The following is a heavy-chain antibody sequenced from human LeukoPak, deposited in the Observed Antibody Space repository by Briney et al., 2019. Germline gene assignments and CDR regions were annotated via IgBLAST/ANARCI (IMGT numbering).Heavy chain of an antibody. CDR3: AKSAYFREYFDY. CDR2: AYYRSTWHN. V-gene: IGHV6-1*01. D-gene: IGHD2-8*01. CDR1: GDSVSSISAT. J-gene: IGHJ4*02. Sequence: SQTLSLTCAISGDSVSSISATWNWIRQSPSRGLEWLGRAYYRSTWHNDYAASVKSQITINPDTSKNQFFLQLNSVTLEDTAVYYCAKSAYFREYFDYWGQGILVTVSS.